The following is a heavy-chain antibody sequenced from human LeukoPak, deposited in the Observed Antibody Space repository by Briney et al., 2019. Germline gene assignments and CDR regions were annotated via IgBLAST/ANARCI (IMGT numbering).Heavy chain of an antibody. CDR3: ARGVFWQQEHYGMDV. CDR1: GFTFSIYS. D-gene: IGHD6-13*01. V-gene: IGHV3-21*01. Sequence: GGSLRLSCAASGFTFSIYSINWVRQAPGKGLEWVSSISSSSYIYYADSVKGRFTISRDDAKNSVYLQMNSLRAEDTSVYYCARGVFWQQEHYGMDVWGQGTTVSVSS. J-gene: IGHJ6*02. CDR2: ISSSSYI.